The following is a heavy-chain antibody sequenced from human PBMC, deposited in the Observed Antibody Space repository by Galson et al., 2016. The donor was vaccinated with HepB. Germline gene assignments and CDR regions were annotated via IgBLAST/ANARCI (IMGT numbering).Heavy chain of an antibody. D-gene: IGHD1-26*01. V-gene: IGHV3-30-3*01. CDR3: ARRLYRLGGFFDY. CDR1: GFIFNSHA. CDR2: ISYDGSNE. J-gene: IGHJ4*02. Sequence: SLRLSCAASGFIFNSHAMNWVRQAPGKGLEWVAVISYDGSNEYYADSVKGRFTISRDNSKNTLYLQMNSLRAEDTAVYYCARRLYRLGGFFDYWGQGTLATVSS.